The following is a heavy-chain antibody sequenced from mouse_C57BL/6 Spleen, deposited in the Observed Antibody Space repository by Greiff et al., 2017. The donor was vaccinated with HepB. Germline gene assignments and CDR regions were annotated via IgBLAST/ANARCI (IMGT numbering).Heavy chain of an antibody. V-gene: IGHV5-16*01. CDR2: INYDGSST. CDR3: ARARGMDY. Sequence: EVKLMESEGGLVQPGSSMKLSCTASGFTFSDYYMAWVRQVPEKGLEWVANINYDGSSTYYLDSLKSRFIISRDNAKNILYLQMSSLKSEDTATYYCARARGMDYWGQGTSVTVSS. J-gene: IGHJ4*01. CDR1: GFTFSDYY.